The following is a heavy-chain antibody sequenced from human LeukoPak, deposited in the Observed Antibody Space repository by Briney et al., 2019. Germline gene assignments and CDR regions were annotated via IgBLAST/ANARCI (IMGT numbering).Heavy chain of an antibody. Sequence: GGSLRLSCAASGFTFSSYAMHWVRQAPGKGLEWVAVISYDGSNKDYADSVKGRFTISRDNSKNTLYLQMNSLRVEDTAVYYCASRYSSSWYVLGYWGQGTLVTVST. V-gene: IGHV3-30-3*01. CDR2: ISYDGSNK. CDR1: GFTFSSYA. D-gene: IGHD6-13*01. CDR3: ASRYSSSWYVLGY. J-gene: IGHJ4*02.